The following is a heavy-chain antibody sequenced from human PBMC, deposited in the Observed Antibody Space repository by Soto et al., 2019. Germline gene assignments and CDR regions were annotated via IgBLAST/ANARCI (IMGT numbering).Heavy chain of an antibody. CDR3: AKGRVVVPAQLDYYYGMDV. Sequence: ESVGGVVQPGRSLRLSCAASGFTFSSYGMHWVRQAPGKGLEWVAIISHDGSNKYYADSVKGRFTVSRDNSKNTLYLEMSSLRGEDTAVYYCAKGRVVVPAQLDYYYGMDVWGQGTTVTVSS. V-gene: IGHV3-30*18. CDR2: ISHDGSNK. J-gene: IGHJ6*02. D-gene: IGHD2-2*01. CDR1: GFTFSSYG.